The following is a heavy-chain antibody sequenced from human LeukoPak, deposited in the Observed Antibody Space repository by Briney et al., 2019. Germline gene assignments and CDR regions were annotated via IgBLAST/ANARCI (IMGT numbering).Heavy chain of an antibody. CDR1: GYTFTGYY. D-gene: IGHD2-2*02. CDR3: ARGPYCSSTSCYRTLGY. V-gene: IGHV1-18*04. CDR2: ISAYNGNT. Sequence: GASVKVSCKASGYTFTGYYMHWVRQAPGQGLEWMGWISAYNGNTNYAQKLQGRVTMTTDTSTSTAYMELRSLRSDDTAVYYCARGPYCSSTSCYRTLGYWGQGTLVTVSS. J-gene: IGHJ4*02.